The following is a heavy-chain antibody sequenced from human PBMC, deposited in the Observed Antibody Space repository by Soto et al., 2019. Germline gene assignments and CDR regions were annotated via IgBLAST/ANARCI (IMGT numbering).Heavy chain of an antibody. J-gene: IGHJ5*02. D-gene: IGHD1-26*01. Sequence: QVQLVESGGGVVQPGRSLRLSCAASGFIFSSFAMHWVRQAPGKGLEWVAVIWYDGGNKYYADSVRGRFTISRDNSKNTLYLQMNGLRYEDTAVYYCARDQRGSYPYNWFDTWGQGTLVTVYS. V-gene: IGHV3-33*01. CDR1: GFIFSSFA. CDR3: ARDQRGSYPYNWFDT. CDR2: IWYDGGNK.